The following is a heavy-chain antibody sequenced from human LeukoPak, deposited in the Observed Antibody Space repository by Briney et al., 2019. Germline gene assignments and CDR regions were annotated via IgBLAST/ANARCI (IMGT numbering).Heavy chain of an antibody. CDR2: ISSSSSYI. Sequence: PGGSLRLSCAASGFTFSSYSMNWVRQAPGKGVEWVSSISSSSSYIYYADSVKGRFTISRDNAKNPLYLQMNSLRAEDTAVYYCAREDEGRPDYWGQGTLVTVSS. CDR1: GFTFSSYS. V-gene: IGHV3-21*01. D-gene: IGHD3-10*01. J-gene: IGHJ4*02. CDR3: AREDEGRPDY.